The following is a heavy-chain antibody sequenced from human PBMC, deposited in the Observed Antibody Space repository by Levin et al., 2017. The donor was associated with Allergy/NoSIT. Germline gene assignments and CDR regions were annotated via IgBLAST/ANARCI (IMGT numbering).Heavy chain of an antibody. CDR3: ARGGRSNCDNESCYSRNAFNI. V-gene: IGHV4-4*07. CDR1: GDSVSSHY. J-gene: IGHJ3*02. D-gene: IGHD2-21*01. Sequence: ESLKISCTVSGDSVSSHYWNWIRQPAGKGLEWLGRFYTSDDTNYNPSLKSRVTMSFDTSKNHFSLKLSSVTAADTAVYYCARGGRSNCDNESCYSRNAFNIWGRGTMVIVSS. CDR2: FYTSDDT.